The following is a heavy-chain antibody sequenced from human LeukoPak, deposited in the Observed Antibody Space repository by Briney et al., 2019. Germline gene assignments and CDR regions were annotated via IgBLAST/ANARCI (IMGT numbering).Heavy chain of an antibody. CDR1: GGSISGNY. CDR2: IYHSGST. CDR3: ARGPPRVVPAAIQGYDY. Sequence: PSETLSLTCTVSGGSISGNYWSWIRQPPGKGLEWIGYIYHSGSTYYNPSLKSRVTISVDRSKNQFSLKLSSVTAADTAVYYCARGPPRVVPAAIQGYDYWGQGTLVTVSS. V-gene: IGHV4-59*12. J-gene: IGHJ4*02. D-gene: IGHD2-2*02.